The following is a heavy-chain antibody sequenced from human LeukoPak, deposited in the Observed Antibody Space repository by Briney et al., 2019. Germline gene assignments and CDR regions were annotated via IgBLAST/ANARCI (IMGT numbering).Heavy chain of an antibody. CDR1: GYTFTSYY. Sequence: ASVKVSCKASGYTFTSYYLHWVRQAPGQGLEWMGIINPSGGSTTYAQKFQGRVTMTRDTSTSTVYMELSSLRSEDTAVYYCASCRAGDGYFDCWGQGTLVSVSS. J-gene: IGHJ4*02. CDR3: ASCRAGDGYFDC. CDR2: INPSGGST. D-gene: IGHD5-24*01. V-gene: IGHV1-46*01.